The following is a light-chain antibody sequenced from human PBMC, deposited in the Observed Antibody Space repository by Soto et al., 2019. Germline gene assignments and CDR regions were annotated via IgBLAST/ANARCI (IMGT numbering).Light chain of an antibody. CDR2: GAS. CDR1: QSVSSTY. V-gene: IGKV3-20*01. Sequence: EIVLTQSPGTLSSSPGERATLSCRASQSVSSTYLAWYQQKPGQAPRLLIYGASSRATGIPDRFGGSGSGTDFTLTISRLEPEDFAVYYCQQYGSSPRTFGQGTKVDIK. CDR3: QQYGSSPRT. J-gene: IGKJ1*01.